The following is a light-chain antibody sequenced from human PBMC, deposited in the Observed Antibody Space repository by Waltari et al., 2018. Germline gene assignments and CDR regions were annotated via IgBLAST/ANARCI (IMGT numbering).Light chain of an antibody. J-gene: IGKJ3*01. CDR3: QQRFALFT. V-gene: IGKV3-11*01. CDR2: DAS. CDR1: QYVSTY. Sequence: EIVLTQSPATLSLSPGERATLPCRASQYVSTYLAWYQPKPGQAPRLLIYDASNRATGIPARFSGSGSGTDFTLTISSLEPEDFAVYYCQQRFALFTFGPGTKVDIK.